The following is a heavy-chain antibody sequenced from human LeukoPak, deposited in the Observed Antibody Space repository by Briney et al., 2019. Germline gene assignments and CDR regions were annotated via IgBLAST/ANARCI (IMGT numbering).Heavy chain of an antibody. J-gene: IGHJ5*02. CDR1: GCSISSSTYY. CDR2: VSYTGST. V-gene: IGHV4-39*01. CDR3: ARSRKYGAVTTYSWFDP. Sequence: SETLSLTCAASGCSISSSTYYWVWLRPPPGRGLEWIASVSYTGSTTYNPSLKRRVLISVDTSKTQSSLKLSSVTDADTAVYYCARSRKYGAVTTYSWFDPWGGGTLVIVSS. D-gene: IGHD4-17*01.